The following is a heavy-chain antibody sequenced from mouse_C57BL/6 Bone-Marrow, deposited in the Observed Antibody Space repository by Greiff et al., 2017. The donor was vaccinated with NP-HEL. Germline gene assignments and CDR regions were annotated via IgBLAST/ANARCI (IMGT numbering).Heavy chain of an antibody. V-gene: IGHV3-6*01. Sequence: LMESGPGLVKPSQSLSLTCSVTGYSITSGYYWNWIRQFPGNKLEWMGYISYDGSNNYNPSLKNRISITRDTSKNQFFLKLNSVTTEDTATYYCARGGYPFDYWGQGTTLTVSS. CDR1: GYSITSGYY. CDR3: ARGGYPFDY. J-gene: IGHJ2*01. CDR2: ISYDGSN. D-gene: IGHD2-2*01.